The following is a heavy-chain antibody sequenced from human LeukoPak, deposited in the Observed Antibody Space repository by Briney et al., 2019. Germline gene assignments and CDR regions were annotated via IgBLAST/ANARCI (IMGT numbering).Heavy chain of an antibody. J-gene: IGHJ6*02. CDR3: ARHSSYAWTGGMDV. V-gene: IGHV4-39*01. CDR2: IYRSRST. D-gene: IGHD1-1*01. Sequence: SETLSLTCPVSGGSISSSNYYWGWIRQPPEKRLEWIGSIYRSRSTLYNPSLKIQVTISLATSKNHFSLNLSSVTAADTAVDYCARHSSYAWTGGMDVWGHGTTLAVSS. CDR1: GGSISSSNYY.